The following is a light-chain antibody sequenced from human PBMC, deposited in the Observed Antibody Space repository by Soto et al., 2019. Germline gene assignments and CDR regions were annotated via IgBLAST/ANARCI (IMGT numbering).Light chain of an antibody. Sequence: DIQVTQSPSTLSASVGDRVTFTCRASQRISSGLAWYQQKPGKAPKLLLYDASTWPSGVPSRFSGSGSGTDFTLTISRLHPDDFATYYCQQYDTYPWTFGQGTKVDIK. CDR3: QQYDTYPWT. CDR2: DAS. J-gene: IGKJ1*01. V-gene: IGKV1-5*01. CDR1: QRISSG.